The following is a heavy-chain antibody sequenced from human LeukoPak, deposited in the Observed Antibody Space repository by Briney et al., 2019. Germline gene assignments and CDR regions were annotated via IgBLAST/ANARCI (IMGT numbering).Heavy chain of an antibody. D-gene: IGHD6-6*01. V-gene: IGHV1-8*01. CDR2: MNPNSGNT. J-gene: IGHJ6*03. CDR3: ARSTDSSAPYYYYHMDV. CDR1: GYTFASYD. Sequence: GASVKVSCKASGYTFASYDINWVRQATGHRLEWMGWMNPNSGNTGYAQKFQGGVTMTRDTSINTAYMELSNLRSEDTAVYYCARSTDSSAPYYYYHMDVWGEGTTVTVSS.